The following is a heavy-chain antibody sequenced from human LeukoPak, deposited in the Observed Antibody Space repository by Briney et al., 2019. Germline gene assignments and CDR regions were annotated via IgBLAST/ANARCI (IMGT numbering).Heavy chain of an antibody. CDR2: IYYSGST. D-gene: IGHD6-19*01. J-gene: IGHJ3*02. Sequence: SETLSLTCTVSGGSISSSSYYWGWIRQPPGKGLEWIGSIYYSGSTYYNPSLKSRVTISVDTSKNQFSLKLSSVTAADTAVYYCARHQVAVAAFAFDIWGQGTMVTVSS. CDR1: GGSISSSSYY. V-gene: IGHV4-39*01. CDR3: ARHQVAVAAFAFDI.